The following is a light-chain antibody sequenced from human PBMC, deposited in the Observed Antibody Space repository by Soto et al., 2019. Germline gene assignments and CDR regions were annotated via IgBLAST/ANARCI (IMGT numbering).Light chain of an antibody. CDR3: QQRSNWPWT. CDR2: DTS. Sequence: QSPVTLSVSTGVRATLSCRASQSISDTLAWYQQKPGQAPRLLIYDTSNRATGIPARFSGSGSGTDFTLTISSLEPEDFAVYYCQQRSNWPWTFGQGSMVDI. CDR1: QSISDT. V-gene: IGKV3-11*01. J-gene: IGKJ1*01.